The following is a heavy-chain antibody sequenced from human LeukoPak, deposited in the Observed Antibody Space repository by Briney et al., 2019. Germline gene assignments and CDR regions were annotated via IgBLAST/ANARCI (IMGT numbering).Heavy chain of an antibody. V-gene: IGHV3-74*01. CDR3: SRGYYQQSRLDC. J-gene: IGHJ4*02. Sequence: GGSLRLSCAAPGFTFPTYWMHWVRQAPGKGMEWVSRINNDSSDTAYAHSVKGRFTISRDNAQNTLYLQMNGLRAEDTAVYYCSRGYYQQSRLDCWGQGTLVTVSS. CDR2: INNDSSDT. D-gene: IGHD3-22*01. CDR1: GFTFPTYW.